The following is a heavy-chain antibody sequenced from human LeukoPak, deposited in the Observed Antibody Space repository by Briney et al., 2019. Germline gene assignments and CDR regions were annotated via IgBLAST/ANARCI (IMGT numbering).Heavy chain of an antibody. V-gene: IGHV1-2*02. Sequence: ASVKVSCKASAYTFTDYSFHWVRQAPGQGLEWMGWINPNSGDTKSAQKFEGRVTMTRATSISTAYMELSSLRSDDTAVYYCASKGSGYCSSISCQGAFDFWGQGTMVTVSS. CDR1: AYTFTDYS. CDR2: INPNSGDT. CDR3: ASKGSGYCSSISCQGAFDF. J-gene: IGHJ3*01. D-gene: IGHD2-2*01.